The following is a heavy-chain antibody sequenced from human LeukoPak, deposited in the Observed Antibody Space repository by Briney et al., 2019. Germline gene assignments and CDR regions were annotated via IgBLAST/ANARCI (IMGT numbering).Heavy chain of an antibody. CDR2: IIPIFGTA. V-gene: IGHV1-69*13. D-gene: IGHD6-13*01. CDR1: GGTFSSYA. J-gene: IGHJ5*02. CDR3: ARGPPYIAAAALWFDP. Sequence: ASVKVSCKASGGTFSSYAISWVRQVPGQGLEWMGGIIPIFGTANYAQKFQGRVTITADESTSTAYMELSSLRSEDTAVYYCARGPPYIAAAALWFDPRGQGTLVTVSS.